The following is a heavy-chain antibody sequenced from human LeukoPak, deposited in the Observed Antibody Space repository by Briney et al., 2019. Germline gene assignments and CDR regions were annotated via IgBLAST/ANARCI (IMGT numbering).Heavy chain of an antibody. CDR2: IRFDGLRE. V-gene: IGHV3-30*02. CDR1: GFTFSTYD. D-gene: IGHD2-21*01. CDR3: AKDRQTYASYGYFDY. Sequence: GGSLRLSCATSGFTFSTYDMHWVRQAPGTGLEWVAHIRFDGLRERYADSVRGRVTVSRDNSKNTLFLQMNSLGAEDTAVYYCAKDRQTYASYGYFDYWGQGTLVPVST. J-gene: IGHJ4*02.